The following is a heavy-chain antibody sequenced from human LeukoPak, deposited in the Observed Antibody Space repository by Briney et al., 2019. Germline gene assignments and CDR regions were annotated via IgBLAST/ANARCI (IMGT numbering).Heavy chain of an antibody. D-gene: IGHD1-26*01. Sequence: GGSLRLSCAASGFTFSSYSMNWVRQAPGKGLEWVSSISSSSSYIYYADSVKGRFTISRDNAKNSLYLQMNSLRAEDTAVYYCARDLLKWELLGPRDYYYGMDVWGQGTTVTVSS. CDR1: GFTFSSYS. J-gene: IGHJ6*02. CDR2: ISSSSSYI. CDR3: ARDLLKWELLGPRDYYYGMDV. V-gene: IGHV3-21*01.